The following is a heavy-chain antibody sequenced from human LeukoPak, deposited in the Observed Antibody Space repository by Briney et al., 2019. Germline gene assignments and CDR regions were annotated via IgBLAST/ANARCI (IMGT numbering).Heavy chain of an antibody. CDR2: IYPGDSDT. J-gene: IGHJ4*02. Sequence: GESLKISCKASGYSFTSYWIGWVRQMPGKGLEWMGIIYPGDSDTRYSPSFQGQVTISADKSISTAYLQWSSLNARDTATYYCAVGGVYCSRNSCSLDYCGQGTLVTVSS. CDR3: AVGGVYCSRNSCSLDY. D-gene: IGHD2-2*01. V-gene: IGHV5-51*01. CDR1: GYSFTSYW.